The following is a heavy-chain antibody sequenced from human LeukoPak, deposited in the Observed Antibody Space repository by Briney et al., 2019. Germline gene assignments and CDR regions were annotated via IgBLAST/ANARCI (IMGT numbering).Heavy chain of an antibody. V-gene: IGHV3-7*01. CDR2: IKQDGSEK. CDR1: GFTFSSYW. CDR3: ARSYYDFWSGYSSLRY. Sequence: GGSLRLSCAASGFTFSSYWMSWVRQAPGKGLEWVANIKQDGSEKYYVDSVKGRFTISRDNAKNSLYLQMNSLRAEDTAVYYCARSYYDFWSGYSSLRYWGQGTLVTVSS. J-gene: IGHJ4*02. D-gene: IGHD3-3*01.